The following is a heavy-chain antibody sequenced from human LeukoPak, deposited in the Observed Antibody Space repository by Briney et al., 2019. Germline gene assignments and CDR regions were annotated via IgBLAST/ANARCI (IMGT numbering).Heavy chain of an antibody. CDR1: GGSFSGYY. J-gene: IGHJ3*02. Sequence: SETLSLTCAVHGGSFSGYYWTWVRLPPGKGLEWIGEINHSGTTNYNPSLKSRVSISVDTSKNQFSLKLSSVTAADTAVYYCARDDSSGYYLRSYAFDIWGQGTMVTVSS. CDR3: ARDDSSGYYLRSYAFDI. D-gene: IGHD3-22*01. CDR2: INHSGTT. V-gene: IGHV4-34*01.